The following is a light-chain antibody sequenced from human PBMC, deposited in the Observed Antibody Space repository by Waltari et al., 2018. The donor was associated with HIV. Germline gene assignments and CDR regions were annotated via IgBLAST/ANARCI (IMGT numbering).Light chain of an antibody. CDR2: EVS. Sequence: QSALTQPPSASGSPGQSVTISCTGTSSDVGGYNYVPWYQQHPGKAPKLMIYEVSKRPSGVSNRFSGSKSGNTASLTISGLQAEDEADYYCCSYAGSSTFVVFGGGTKLTVL. V-gene: IGLV2-23*02. CDR3: CSYAGSSTFVV. J-gene: IGLJ2*01. CDR1: SSDVGGYNY.